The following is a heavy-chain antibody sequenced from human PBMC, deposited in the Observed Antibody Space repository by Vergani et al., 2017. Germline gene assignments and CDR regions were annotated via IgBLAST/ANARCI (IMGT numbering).Heavy chain of an antibody. CDR2: LSASDRRT. D-gene: IGHD6-19*01. V-gene: IGHV3-23*01. CDR3: AKVGHSEVAGTFGAFDI. Sequence: EVQLLESVGDLVQPGGSLRLSCAASGFTFIMHAMSWVRQAPGKGLEWVSTLSASDRRTHYADSVKGRFTISRDISKNTLFLHMNSLRPEDTAVYYCAKVGHSEVAGTFGAFDIWGQGTMVTVSS. CDR1: GFTFIMHA. J-gene: IGHJ3*02.